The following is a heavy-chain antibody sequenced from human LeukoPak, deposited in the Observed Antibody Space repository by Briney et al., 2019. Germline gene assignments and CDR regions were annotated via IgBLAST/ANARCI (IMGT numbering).Heavy chain of an antibody. CDR2: ISAYNGKT. V-gene: IGHV1-18*01. CDR3: ARDGPDYGDYINFDY. CDR1: GYTFTNYG. J-gene: IGHJ4*02. D-gene: IGHD4-17*01. Sequence: ASVKVSCKASGYTFTNYGITWVRQAPGQGLEWMGWISAYNGKTNYAQKLQGRVTMTTDTSTNTAYVELRSLRSDDTAVYYCARDGPDYGDYINFDYWGQGTQVTVSS.